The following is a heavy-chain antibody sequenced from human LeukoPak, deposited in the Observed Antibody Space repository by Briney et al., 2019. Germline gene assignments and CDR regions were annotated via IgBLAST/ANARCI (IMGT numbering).Heavy chain of an antibody. Sequence: ASVKVSCKVSGYTFTDYYMHWVQQAPGKGLEWMGLVDPEDGETIYAEKFQGRVTITADTSTDTAYMELSSLRSEDTAVYYCATTNRYYYYYYMDVWGKGTTVTVSS. V-gene: IGHV1-69-2*01. J-gene: IGHJ6*03. CDR3: ATTNRYYYYYYMDV. D-gene: IGHD1-14*01. CDR1: GYTFTDYY. CDR2: VDPEDGET.